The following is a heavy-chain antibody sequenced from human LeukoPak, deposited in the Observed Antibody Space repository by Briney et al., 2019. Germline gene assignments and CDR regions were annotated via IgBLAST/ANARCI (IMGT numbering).Heavy chain of an antibody. V-gene: IGHV3-23*01. CDR1: GFTFSSYW. Sequence: PGGSLRLSCAASGFTFSSYWMSWVRQAPGKGLEWVSAISGSGGSTNYAGSGKGRFAISRDTSKTTLYLQMNSLRAEDTAVYYCVKDQYYYDSSGPTPFDYWGQGTLVTVSS. D-gene: IGHD3-22*01. J-gene: IGHJ4*02. CDR3: VKDQYYYDSSGPTPFDY. CDR2: ISGSGGST.